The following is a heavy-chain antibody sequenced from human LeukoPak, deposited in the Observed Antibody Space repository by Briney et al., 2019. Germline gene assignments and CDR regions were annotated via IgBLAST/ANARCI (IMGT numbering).Heavy chain of an antibody. J-gene: IGHJ4*02. V-gene: IGHV5-51*01. D-gene: IGHD1-20*01. CDR3: ARQYNWHYDY. Sequence: GESLKISCKGSGHTFTSYWIGWVRQMPGKGLEWMGIIYPGDSDTRYSPSFQGQVTMSADKSISTAYLQWSSLKASDTAMYYCARQYNWHYDYWGQGTLVTDSS. CDR1: GHTFTSYW. CDR2: IYPGDSDT.